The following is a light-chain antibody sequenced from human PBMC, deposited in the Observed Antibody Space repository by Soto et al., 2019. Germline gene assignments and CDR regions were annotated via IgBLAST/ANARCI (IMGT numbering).Light chain of an antibody. J-gene: IGKJ1*01. CDR3: QQRSNWPPA. V-gene: IGKV3-11*01. CDR2: DAS. Sequence: EIVLTQSPSTLSFSPVERSTLSFMASQSVSSYLAWYQQKPGQAPRLLIYDASNRATGIPARFSGSGSGTDFTLTISSLEPEDFAVYYSQQRSNWPPAFGQRTKVDIK. CDR1: QSVSSY.